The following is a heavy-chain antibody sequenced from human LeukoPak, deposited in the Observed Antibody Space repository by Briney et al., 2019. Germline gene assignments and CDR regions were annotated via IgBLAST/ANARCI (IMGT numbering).Heavy chain of an antibody. CDR2: IYHSGST. V-gene: IGHV4-30-2*01. D-gene: IGHD4-17*01. Sequence: SETLSLTCTVSGGSTSSDYWSWIRQPPGKGLEWIGYIYHSGSTYYNPSLKSRVTISVDRSKNQFSLKLSSVTAADTAVYYCARGSGGDYVTDDAFDIWGQGTMITVSS. CDR1: GGSTSSDY. CDR3: ARGSGGDYVTDDAFDI. J-gene: IGHJ3*02.